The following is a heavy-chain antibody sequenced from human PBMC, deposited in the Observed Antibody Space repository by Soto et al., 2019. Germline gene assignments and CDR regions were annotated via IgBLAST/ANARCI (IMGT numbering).Heavy chain of an antibody. Sequence: GGSLRLSCAASGFTFSSYSMNWVRQAPGKGLEWVSSISSSSSYIYYADSVKGRFTISRDNAKNSLYLQMNSLRAEDTAVYYCARDGRVGSAVLRPFRSPFDYWGQGTLVTVSS. D-gene: IGHD1-26*01. CDR3: ARDGRVGSAVLRPFRSPFDY. CDR1: GFTFSSYS. CDR2: ISSSSSYI. V-gene: IGHV3-21*01. J-gene: IGHJ4*02.